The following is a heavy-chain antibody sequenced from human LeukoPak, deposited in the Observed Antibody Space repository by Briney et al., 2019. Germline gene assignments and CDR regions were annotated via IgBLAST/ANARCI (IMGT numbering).Heavy chain of an antibody. V-gene: IGHV1-18*01. CDR1: GYTFTSYG. CDR2: ISAYNGNT. CDR3: ARELTGGYDYVWGSYRYNWFDP. D-gene: IGHD3-16*02. Sequence: ASVKVSCKDSGYTFTSYGISWVRQAPGQGLEWMGWISAYNGNTNYAQKLQGRVTMTTDTSTSTAYMELRSLRSDDTAVYYCARELTGGYDYVWGSYRYNWFDPWGQGTLVTVSS. J-gene: IGHJ5*02.